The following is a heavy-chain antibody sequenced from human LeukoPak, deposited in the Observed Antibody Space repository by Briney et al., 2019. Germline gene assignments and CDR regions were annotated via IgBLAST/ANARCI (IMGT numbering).Heavy chain of an antibody. CDR2: IKQDGSEK. CDR3: AKDGGGPLG. Sequence: GGSLRLSCAASGFTLRTSWMSWVRQAPGKGLEWVGNIKQDGSEKNYVDSVKGRFTISRDNAKNSLYLQMNNLRAEDTAVYYCAKDGGGPLGWGQGTLVTVSS. D-gene: IGHD3-10*01. CDR1: GFTLRTSW. J-gene: IGHJ4*02. V-gene: IGHV3-7*01.